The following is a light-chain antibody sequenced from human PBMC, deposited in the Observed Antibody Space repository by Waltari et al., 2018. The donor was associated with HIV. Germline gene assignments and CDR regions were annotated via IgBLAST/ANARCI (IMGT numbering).Light chain of an antibody. CDR3: CAYAGSTTYVI. Sequence: QSALTQPASVSGSPGQSITISCTGTSSDVGGYNLVSWYQQHPGKAPKLMIYEVSKRPSVVSNRFFGSKSVNTASLTISGLQAEDEADYYCCAYAGSTTYVIFGGGAELTVL. J-gene: IGLJ2*01. V-gene: IGLV2-23*02. CDR2: EVS. CDR1: SSDVGGYNL.